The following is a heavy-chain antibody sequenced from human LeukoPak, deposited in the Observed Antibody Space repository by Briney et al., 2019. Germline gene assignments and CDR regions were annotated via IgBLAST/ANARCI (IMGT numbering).Heavy chain of an antibody. V-gene: IGHV3-23*01. D-gene: IGHD6-13*01. CDR1: GGSFSGYY. Sequence: ETLSLTCAVYGGSFSGYYWTWIRQAPGKGLEWVSAITDSDSGTYYADSVKGRFTISRDNSKNTLYLQMNSLRAEDTAVYYCAKAYGYSSSWTSNYYFYGLDVWGQGTTVTVSS. CDR3: AKAYGYSSSWTSNYYFYGLDV. J-gene: IGHJ6*02. CDR2: ITDSDSGT.